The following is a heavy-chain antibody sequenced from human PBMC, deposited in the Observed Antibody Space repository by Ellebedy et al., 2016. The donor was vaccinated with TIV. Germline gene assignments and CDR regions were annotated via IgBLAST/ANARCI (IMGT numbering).Heavy chain of an antibody. J-gene: IGHJ6*02. CDR3: ARNRSMDV. Sequence: GESLKISCSASGLTLSRYSMSWVRQAPGKGLEWVSYISYSSSNKYYAYSVQGRFAISRDNAEKSLYLQMNSLRAEDTAVYYCARNRSMDVWGQGTTVTVSS. V-gene: IGHV3-48*04. CDR2: ISYSSSNK. CDR1: GLTLSRYS.